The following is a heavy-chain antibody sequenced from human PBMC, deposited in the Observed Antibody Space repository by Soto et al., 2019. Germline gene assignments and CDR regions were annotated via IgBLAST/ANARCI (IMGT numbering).Heavy chain of an antibody. CDR1: GYTFNSYG. D-gene: IGHD2-15*01. CDR2: ISAYNGNT. V-gene: IGHV1-18*01. J-gene: IGHJ5*02. CDR3: ARSKGICSGGSCYSWFGP. Sequence: QVQLVQSGAEVKKPGASVKVSCKASGYTFNSYGINWVRQAPGQGLEWMGWISAYNGNTNYAQKLQGIVTMTTDSSTSTANLELRRLRSDDTAVYYCARSKGICSGGSCYSWFGPWGQGTLVTVSS.